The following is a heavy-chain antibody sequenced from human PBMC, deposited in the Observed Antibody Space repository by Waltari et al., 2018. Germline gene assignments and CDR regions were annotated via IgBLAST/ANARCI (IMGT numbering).Heavy chain of an antibody. CDR1: GYTLTSYY. V-gene: IGHV1-46*01. Sequence: QVQLVQSGAEVKKPGASVKVSCKASGYTLTSYYMNWVRQAPGQGLEWMGIINPSGGSASYAQKFQGRVTMTRDTSTSTVYMELSSLRSEDTAVYYCARSLSGKFRFDPWGQGTLVTVSS. J-gene: IGHJ5*02. D-gene: IGHD2-15*01. CDR2: INPSGGSA. CDR3: ARSLSGKFRFDP.